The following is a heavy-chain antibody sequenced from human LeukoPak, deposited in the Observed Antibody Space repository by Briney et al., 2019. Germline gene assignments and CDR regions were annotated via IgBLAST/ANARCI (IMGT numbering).Heavy chain of an antibody. CDR2: ISGSGGST. CDR3: AKEHDYVWGSYRPFDY. CDR1: GFTFSSYA. J-gene: IGHJ4*02. Sequence: PGGSLRLSCAASGFTFSSYAMSWVRQAPGKGLEWVSAISGSGGSTYYADSVKGRFTISRDNSKNTPYLQMNSLRAEDTAVYYCAKEHDYVWGSYRPFDYWGQGTLVTVSS. D-gene: IGHD3-16*02. V-gene: IGHV3-23*01.